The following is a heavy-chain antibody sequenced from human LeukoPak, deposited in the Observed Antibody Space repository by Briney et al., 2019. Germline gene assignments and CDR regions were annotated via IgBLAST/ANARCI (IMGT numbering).Heavy chain of an antibody. V-gene: IGHV4-31*03. Sequence: SETLSLTCTVSGGSISSGGYYWSWIRQHPGKGLEWIGYIYYSGSTYYNPPLKSRVTISVDTSKNQFSLKLSSVTAADTAVYYCAREAVVVPAAIPHYGMDVWGQGTTVTVSS. D-gene: IGHD2-2*01. CDR1: GGSISSGGYY. J-gene: IGHJ6*02. CDR2: IYYSGST. CDR3: AREAVVVPAAIPHYGMDV.